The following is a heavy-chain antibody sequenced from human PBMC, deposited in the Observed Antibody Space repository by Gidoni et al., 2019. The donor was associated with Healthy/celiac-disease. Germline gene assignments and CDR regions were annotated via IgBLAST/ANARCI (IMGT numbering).Heavy chain of an antibody. V-gene: IGHV3-11*01. CDR3: ARDRPGVAIYYYYGMDV. CDR1: GFTFSDYY. J-gene: IGHJ6*02. D-gene: IGHD2-21*01. CDR2: ISSSGSTI. Sequence: QVQLVESGGGLVKPGGSLRLSCAASGFTFSDYYMSWIRQAPGKGLGLVSYISSSGSTIYYADSVKGRFTISRDNAKNSLYLQMNSLRAEDTAVYYCARDRPGVAIYYYYGMDVWGQGTTVTVSS.